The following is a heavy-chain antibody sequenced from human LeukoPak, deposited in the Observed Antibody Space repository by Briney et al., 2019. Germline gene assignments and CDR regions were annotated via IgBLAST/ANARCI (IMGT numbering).Heavy chain of an antibody. J-gene: IGHJ4*02. Sequence: GESLRLSCAASGFTFSSYGMHWVRQAPGKGLEWVAVISYDGSNKYYADSVKGRFTISRDNSKNTLYLQMNSLRAEDTAVCYCAKDLRYYDSSGYSDYWGQGTLVTVSS. CDR3: AKDLRYYDSSGYSDY. V-gene: IGHV3-30*18. CDR1: GFTFSSYG. D-gene: IGHD3-22*01. CDR2: ISYDGSNK.